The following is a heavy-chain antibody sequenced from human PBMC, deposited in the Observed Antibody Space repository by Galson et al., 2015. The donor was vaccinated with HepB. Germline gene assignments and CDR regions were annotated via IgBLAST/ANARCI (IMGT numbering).Heavy chain of an antibody. CDR2: INTNTGNP. CDR3: ARDLLPGTVRYFDWLLPGWFDP. J-gene: IGHJ5*02. D-gene: IGHD3-9*01. Sequence: SVKVSCKASGCTFTSYAMNWVRQAPGQGLEWMGWINTNTGNPTYAQGFTGRFVFSLDTSVSTAYLQISSLKAEDTAVYYCARDLLPGTVRYFDWLLPGWFDPWGQGTLVTVSS. CDR1: GCTFTSYA. V-gene: IGHV7-4-1*02.